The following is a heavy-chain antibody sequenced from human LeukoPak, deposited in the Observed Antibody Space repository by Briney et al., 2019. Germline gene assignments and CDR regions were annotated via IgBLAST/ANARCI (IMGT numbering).Heavy chain of an antibody. J-gene: IGHJ6*02. CDR2: ISAYNGNT. CDR3: ASTVGITFGGRYGMDA. CDR1: GYTFTSYG. V-gene: IGHV1-18*01. D-gene: IGHD3-16*01. Sequence: ASVKVSCKASGYTFTSYGISWVRQAPGQGLEWMGWISAYNGNTNYAQELQGRVTMTTDTSTSTAYMELRSLRSDDTAVYYCASTVGITFGGRYGMDAWGQGTTVTVSS.